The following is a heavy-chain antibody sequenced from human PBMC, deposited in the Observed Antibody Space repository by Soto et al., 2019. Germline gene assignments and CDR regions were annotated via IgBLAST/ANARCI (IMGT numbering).Heavy chain of an antibody. CDR1: GGSISSGGYY. CDR2: IYYSGST. J-gene: IGHJ6*02. D-gene: IGHD3-10*01. CDR3: ARDRVLLWFGGGPRGGMDV. Sequence: QVQLQESGPGLVKPSQTLSLTCTVSGGSISSGGYYWSWIRQHPGKGLEWIGYIYYSGSTYYNPSLKNRVTISVDTSKHQFSQKLSSVTAADTAVYYCARDRVLLWFGGGPRGGMDVWGQGTTVTVSS. V-gene: IGHV4-31*03.